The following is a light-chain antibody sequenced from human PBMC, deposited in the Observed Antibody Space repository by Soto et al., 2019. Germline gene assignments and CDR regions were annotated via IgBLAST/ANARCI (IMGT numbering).Light chain of an antibody. CDR2: WAS. CDR1: QSVLYSSNNKNY. J-gene: IGKJ2*03. CDR3: DQFYRSGS. Sequence: DIGLTQSPDSLALSLGERATINCKSSQSVLYSSNNKNYLAWYQLNSGQPPKLLFYWASTRESGVPGLFCASGSVTDFTLTTNSLQAEYVAVYYCDQFYRSGSFGHGNNLEIK. V-gene: IGKV4-1*01.